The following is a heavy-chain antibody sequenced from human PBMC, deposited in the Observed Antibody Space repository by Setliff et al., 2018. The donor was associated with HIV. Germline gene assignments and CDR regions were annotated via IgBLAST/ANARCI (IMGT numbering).Heavy chain of an antibody. CDR2: VNTVGGGA. CDR3: AREGQVVVTAKGFDY. J-gene: IGHJ4*02. D-gene: IGHD2-15*01. V-gene: IGHV1-46*01. Sequence: GASVKVSCKTSGYTFTNYYMHWMRQAPGQGLEWMGVVNTVGGGASYAQKFQGRLTVTRDTSTSTVYMELSSLRSEDTAVYYRAREGQVVVTAKGFDYWGLGTLVTVSS. CDR1: GYTFTNYY.